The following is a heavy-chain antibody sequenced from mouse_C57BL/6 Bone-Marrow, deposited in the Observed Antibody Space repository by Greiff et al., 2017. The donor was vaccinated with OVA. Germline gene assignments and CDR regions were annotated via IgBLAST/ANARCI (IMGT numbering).Heavy chain of an antibody. CDR1: GFSLTSYG. V-gene: IGHV2-2*01. D-gene: IGHD2-4*01. Sequence: VQLQESGPGLVQPSQSLSITCTVSGFSLTSYGVHWVRQSPGKGLEWLGVIWSGGSTDYNAAFISRLSISKDNSKSQVFFKMNSLQADDTAIYYCARNYYYYDGAAWFAYWGQGTLVTVSA. J-gene: IGHJ3*01. CDR2: IWSGGST. CDR3: ARNYYYYDGAAWFAY.